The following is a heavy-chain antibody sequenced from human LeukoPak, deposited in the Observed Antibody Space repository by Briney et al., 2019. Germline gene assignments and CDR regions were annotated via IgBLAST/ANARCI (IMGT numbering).Heavy chain of an antibody. D-gene: IGHD6-19*01. CDR3: AKDSGWYRNPFEY. CDR1: GFTFNHYA. CDR2: INHHGHT. V-gene: IGHV3-23*01. J-gene: IGHJ4*02. Sequence: GGSLRLSCAASGFTFNHYAMSWVRQAPGKGLEWVSGINHHGHTFYADSVKGRFTISRDRSKNTLYVQMNSLRVEDTAVYYCAKDSGWYRNPFEYWGQGTLVTASS.